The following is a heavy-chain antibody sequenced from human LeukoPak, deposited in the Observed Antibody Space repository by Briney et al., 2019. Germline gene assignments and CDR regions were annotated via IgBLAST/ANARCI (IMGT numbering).Heavy chain of an antibody. V-gene: IGHV4-39*01. D-gene: IGHD3-10*01. CDR2: CYYSGST. J-gene: IGHJ4*02. CDR1: GGSISSSSYY. Sequence: PSETLSLTCIVSGGSISSSSYYWGWIRQPPGKGLEWIGSCYYSGSTYSNPSLKSRVTISVDTSKNQFSLKLSSVTAADTAVYYCARHFLDVGFGELRRGYFDYWGQGTLVTVSS. CDR3: ARHFLDVGFGELRRGYFDY.